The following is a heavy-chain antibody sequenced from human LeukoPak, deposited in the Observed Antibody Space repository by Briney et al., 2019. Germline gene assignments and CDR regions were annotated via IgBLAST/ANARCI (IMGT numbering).Heavy chain of an antibody. D-gene: IGHD3-22*01. Sequence: GGSLRLSCAASGFTFSSYGMHWVRQAPGKGLKWVAVISYDGSNKYYADSVKGRFTISRDNSKNTLYLQMNSLRAEDTAVYYCAKGGSFTMIVVNVDYWGQGTLVTVSS. CDR2: ISYDGSNK. CDR3: AKGGSFTMIVVNVDY. V-gene: IGHV3-30*18. J-gene: IGHJ4*02. CDR1: GFTFSSYG.